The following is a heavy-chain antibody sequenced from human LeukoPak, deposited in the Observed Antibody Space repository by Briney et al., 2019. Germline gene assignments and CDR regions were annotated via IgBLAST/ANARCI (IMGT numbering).Heavy chain of an antibody. Sequence: ASVKVSCKASGYSFTSYGISWVRQAPGQGLEWMGWISAYNGNTKYAQMLQGRVTMTEDTSTDTAYMELSSLRSEDTAVYYCATNGPYSSGWSPVPFDYWGQGTLVTVSS. D-gene: IGHD6-19*01. CDR1: GYSFTSYG. V-gene: IGHV1-18*01. CDR2: ISAYNGNT. J-gene: IGHJ4*02. CDR3: ATNGPYSSGWSPVPFDY.